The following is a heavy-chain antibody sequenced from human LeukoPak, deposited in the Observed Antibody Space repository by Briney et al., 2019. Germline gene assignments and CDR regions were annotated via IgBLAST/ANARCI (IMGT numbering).Heavy chain of an antibody. V-gene: IGHV4-34*01. CDR3: ARSHSGYHYYYYGMDV. Sequence: SETLSLTCAVYGGSFSGYYWSWIRQPPGKGPEWIGEINHSGSTNYNPSLKSRVTLSVDTSKNQFSLNLSSVTAADTSVYYCARSHSGYHYYYYGMDVWGQGTTVTVS. D-gene: IGHD5-12*01. J-gene: IGHJ6*02. CDR1: GGSFSGYY. CDR2: INHSGST.